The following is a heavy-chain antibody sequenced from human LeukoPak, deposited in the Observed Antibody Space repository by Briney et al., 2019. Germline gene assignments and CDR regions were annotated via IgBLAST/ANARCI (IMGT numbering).Heavy chain of an antibody. CDR2: MNPNSGNT. CDR3: ARAIRYQLLSDY. Sequence: ASVKVSFKTSGYPFSTYDINWVRQAAGQGLEWMGWMNPNSGNTGFSQKFQGRATITRDTSITTAYLELSSLRSEDTAVYYCARAIRYQLLSDYWGQGTLVTVSS. D-gene: IGHD2-2*01. CDR1: GYPFSTYD. V-gene: IGHV1-8*03. J-gene: IGHJ4*02.